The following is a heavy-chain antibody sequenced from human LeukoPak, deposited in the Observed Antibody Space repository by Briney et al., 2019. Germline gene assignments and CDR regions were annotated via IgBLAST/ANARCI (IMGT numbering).Heavy chain of an antibody. V-gene: IGHV3-23*01. J-gene: IGHJ6*03. D-gene: IGHD2-2*01. Sequence: GGSLRLSCADSGFTFSSYTMNWVRQAPGKGLEWVSGISSNGVSTYYADSVKGRLTVSRDNSKKTLYLHMDSLGTEDTAVYYCARMPSTEIYYFYYMDVWGKGTTVTVSS. CDR1: GFTFSSYT. CDR2: ISSNGVST. CDR3: ARMPSTEIYYFYYMDV.